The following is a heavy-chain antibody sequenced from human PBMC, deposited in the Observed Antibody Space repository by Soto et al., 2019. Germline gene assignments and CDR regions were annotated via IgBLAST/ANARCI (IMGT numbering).Heavy chain of an antibody. CDR3: ARDSASYSSSSGSYWYFDL. Sequence: EVQLVESGGGLVQPGGSLRLSCAASGFTFSSYSMNWVRQAPGKGLEWVSYTSSGSATIYYADSVKGRFTISRDNDKNSLYLQMTSLRDEDTAVYYCARDSASYSSSSGSYWYFDLWGRGTLVTVSS. J-gene: IGHJ2*01. D-gene: IGHD6-6*01. V-gene: IGHV3-48*02. CDR1: GFTFSSYS. CDR2: TSSGSATI.